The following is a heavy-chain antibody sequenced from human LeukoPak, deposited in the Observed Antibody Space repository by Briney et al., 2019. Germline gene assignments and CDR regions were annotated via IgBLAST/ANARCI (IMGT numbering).Heavy chain of an antibody. J-gene: IGHJ4*02. V-gene: IGHV4-34*01. CDR3: AREVALPVLSDPLGPFDY. D-gene: IGHD3-10*01. Sequence: TETLSLTCAVYGGSFSGYYWSWIRQPPGKGLEWIGEINHSGSTNYNRSLKSRVPISVDTSKNQFSLKLSSVTAADTAVYYCAREVALPVLSDPLGPFDYWGQGTLVTVSS. CDR1: GGSFSGYY. CDR2: INHSGST.